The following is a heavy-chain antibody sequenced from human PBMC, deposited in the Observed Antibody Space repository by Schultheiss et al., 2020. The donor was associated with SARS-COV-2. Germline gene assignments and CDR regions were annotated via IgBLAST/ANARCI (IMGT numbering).Heavy chain of an antibody. Sequence: GGSLRLSCAASGFTFSSYDMHWVRQATGKGLEWVSAIGTAGDTYYPGSVKGRFTISRENAKNSLYLQMNSLRAEDTAVYYCARDGGKDSSSWYGGRVVWFDPWGQGTLVTVSS. V-gene: IGHV3-13*01. D-gene: IGHD6-13*01. CDR1: GFTFSSYD. CDR3: ARDGGKDSSSWYGGRVVWFDP. CDR2: IGTAGDT. J-gene: IGHJ5*02.